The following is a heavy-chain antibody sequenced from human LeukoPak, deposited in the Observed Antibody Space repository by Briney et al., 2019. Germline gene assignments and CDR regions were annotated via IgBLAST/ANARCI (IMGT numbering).Heavy chain of an antibody. J-gene: IGHJ4*02. CDR1: GFSFSDAW. D-gene: IGHD4/OR15-4a*01. Sequence: PGRSLRLSCAASGFSFSDAWMSWVRQAPGKGLEWVAFIRYDGSNKYYADSVKGRFTISRDNSKNTLYLQMNSLRAEDTAVYYCARRAGAYSHPYDYWGQGTLVTVAS. V-gene: IGHV3-33*08. CDR2: IRYDGSNK. CDR3: ARRAGAYSHPYDY.